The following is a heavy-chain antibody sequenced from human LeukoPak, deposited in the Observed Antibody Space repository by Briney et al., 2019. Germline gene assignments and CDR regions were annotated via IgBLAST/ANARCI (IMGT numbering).Heavy chain of an antibody. V-gene: IGHV4-61*02. CDR1: GDSISSGSYY. J-gene: IGHJ6*03. Sequence: SQTLSLTCTVSGDSISSGSYYWSWIRQPAGKGLECNGRIYSNGDTKFNPSLKSRVTISLDTSKNQFSLKLSSATAADTAVYYCASRHSKQQPYYYYMDIWGKGTTVTVSS. D-gene: IGHD6-13*01. CDR2: IYSNGDT. CDR3: ASRHSKQQPYYYYMDI.